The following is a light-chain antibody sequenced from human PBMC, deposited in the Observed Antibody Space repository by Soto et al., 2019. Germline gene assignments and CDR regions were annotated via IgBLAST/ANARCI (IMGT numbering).Light chain of an antibody. V-gene: IGKV1-39*01. CDR3: QQSYSTPLT. Sequence: DIQMTQSPSSLSASVGDRVTISCRASQSISTYLNWYQQKPGKAPKLLIYSASSLRSGVPSRFSGSASGTDFTLTISRLQPEDFAIYYCQQSYSTPLTFGGGTKVEIK. CDR2: SAS. J-gene: IGKJ4*01. CDR1: QSISTY.